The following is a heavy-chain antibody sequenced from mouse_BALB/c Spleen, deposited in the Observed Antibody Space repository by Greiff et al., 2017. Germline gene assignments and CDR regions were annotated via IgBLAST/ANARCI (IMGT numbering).Heavy chain of an antibody. J-gene: IGHJ3*01. CDR1: GYAFTNYL. V-gene: IGHV1-54*01. CDR2: INPGSGGT. Sequence: VQLKESGAELVRPGTSVKVSCKASGYAFTNYLIEWVKQRPGQGLEWIGVINPGSGGTNYNEKFKGKATLTADKSSSTAYMQLSSLTSDDSAVYFCARDPRGFAYWGQGTLVTVSA. CDR3: ARDPRGFAY.